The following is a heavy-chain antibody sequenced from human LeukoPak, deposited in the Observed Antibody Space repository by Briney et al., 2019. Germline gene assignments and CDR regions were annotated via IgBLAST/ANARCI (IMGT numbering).Heavy chain of an antibody. CDR2: IWYDGSNQ. Sequence: GGSLRLSCAASGFTFSSYGLHWVRQAPGKGLEWVAVIWYDGSNQYYADSVKGRFTISRDNSKDTLYLQMNSLRAEDTAVHYCARGGFTYDDFWSAYYTADYWGQGTLVTVSS. V-gene: IGHV3-33*01. CDR3: ARGGFTYDDFWSAYYTADY. CDR1: GFTFSSYG. D-gene: IGHD3-3*01. J-gene: IGHJ4*02.